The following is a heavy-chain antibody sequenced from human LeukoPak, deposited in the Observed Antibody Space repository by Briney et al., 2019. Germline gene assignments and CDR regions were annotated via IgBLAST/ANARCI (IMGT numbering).Heavy chain of an antibody. J-gene: IGHJ4*02. V-gene: IGHV3-48*01. Sequence: GGSLRLSCAASGFTFSDYSMNWVRQAPGKGLEWISYIGIDSGNTNYADSVKGRFTISGDKAKNSLYLQMNSLRVEDTAVYYCARDYKYAFDKRGQGTLVNGSP. D-gene: IGHD5-24*01. CDR3: ARDYKYAFDK. CDR1: GFTFSDYS. CDR2: IGIDSGNT.